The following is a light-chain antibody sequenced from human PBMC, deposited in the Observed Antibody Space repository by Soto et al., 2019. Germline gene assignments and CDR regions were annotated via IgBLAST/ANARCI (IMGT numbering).Light chain of an antibody. CDR1: SGHSSYI. V-gene: IGLV4-60*02. CDR2: LEGSGSY. Sequence: QPVLTQSSSASASLGSSVKLTCTLSSGHSSYIIAWHHQQPGKAPRYLMKLEGSGSYNKGSGVPDRFSSSSSGADRYLTIPNLQFEDEANYYCETWDSNTLVFGGGTKLTVL. CDR3: ETWDSNTLV. J-gene: IGLJ2*01.